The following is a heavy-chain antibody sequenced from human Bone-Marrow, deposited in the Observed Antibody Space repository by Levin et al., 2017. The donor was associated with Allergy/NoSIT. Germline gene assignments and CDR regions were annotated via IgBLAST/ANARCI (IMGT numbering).Heavy chain of an antibody. Sequence: GESLKISCAASGFTFTSFGMHWVRQAPGKGLEWLAAIWYDGSNKYYADSVQGRFTISRDNSKNTVYLQMNSLRAEDTAVYYCARDGPRPNLYYFDYWGQGTLVTVSS. V-gene: IGHV3-33*01. CDR2: IWYDGSNK. D-gene: IGHD2-8*01. J-gene: IGHJ4*02. CDR3: ARDGPRPNLYYFDY. CDR1: GFTFTSFG.